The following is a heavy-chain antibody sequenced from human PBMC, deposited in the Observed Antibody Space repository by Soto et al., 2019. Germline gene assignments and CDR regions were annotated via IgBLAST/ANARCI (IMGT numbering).Heavy chain of an antibody. CDR1: GFSLSNARLG. D-gene: IGHD2-2*01. V-gene: IGHV2-26*01. Sequence: QVTLKESGPVVVKPTETLTLTCTVSGFSLSNARLGVSWIRQPPGKALEWLAHIFSNDEKSYSTSLSNRLTISTDRSKSQVVLTMTNVDPVDSGTYYCALINDCSRTACYLASFDPWGQGTLVTVSS. CDR2: IFSNDEK. J-gene: IGHJ5*02. CDR3: ALINDCSRTACYLASFDP.